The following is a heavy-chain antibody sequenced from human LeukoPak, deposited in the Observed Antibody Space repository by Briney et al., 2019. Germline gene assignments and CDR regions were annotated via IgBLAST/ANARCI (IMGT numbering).Heavy chain of an antibody. CDR1: GFIISNYA. D-gene: IGHD6-13*01. CDR2: ISANGGST. J-gene: IGHJ4*02. V-gene: IGHV3-64D*06. CDR3: VKDLYKGDSASWYFFHY. Sequence: GGSLRLSCAASGFIISNYAMHWVRQAPGKGLEYVSAISANGGSTYYADSVKGRFTISRDTSKNTLYLQMSSLRAEDTAMYHCVKDLYKGDSASWYFFHYWGQGTLVTVSS.